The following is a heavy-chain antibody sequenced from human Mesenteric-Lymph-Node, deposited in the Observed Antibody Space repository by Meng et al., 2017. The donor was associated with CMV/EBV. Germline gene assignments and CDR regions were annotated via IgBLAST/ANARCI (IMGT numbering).Heavy chain of an antibody. J-gene: IGHJ4*02. Sequence: ASGFTFTSFWMHWGRQAPGKGLVWVSRISSDGSGTTYADSVKGRFTISRDKAKNTLYLQMNSLRAEDTAVYYCARERFDYGDYGLDFWGQGTLVTVSS. CDR3: ARERFDYGDYGLDF. CDR2: ISSDGSGT. V-gene: IGHV3-74*03. D-gene: IGHD4-17*01. CDR1: GFTFTSFW.